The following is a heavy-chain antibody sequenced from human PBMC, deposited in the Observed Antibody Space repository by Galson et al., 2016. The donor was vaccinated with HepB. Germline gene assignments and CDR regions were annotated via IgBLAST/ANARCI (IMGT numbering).Heavy chain of an antibody. CDR1: GFTFSSYG. CDR2: ITREGSDT. V-gene: IGHV3-30*03. CDR3: AIDGISSLYQ. J-gene: IGHJ4*02. D-gene: IGHD2/OR15-2a*01. Sequence: SLRLSCAASGFTFSSYGMHWVRQAPGKGLDWVALITREGSDTYYADAVKGRFTISRDNSKNTLSLQMNSLRAEDTAIYYCAIDGISSLYQWGQGILVTVSS.